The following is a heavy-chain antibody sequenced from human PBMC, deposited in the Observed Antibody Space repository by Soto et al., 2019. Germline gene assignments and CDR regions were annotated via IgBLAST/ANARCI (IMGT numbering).Heavy chain of an antibody. CDR3: ARVEERGAVVTPFFDY. D-gene: IGHD2-21*02. J-gene: IGHJ4*02. CDR2: ISYDGSNK. CDR1: GFTFSSYA. V-gene: IGHV3-30-3*01. Sequence: QVQLVESGGGVVQPGRSLRLSCAASGFTFSSYAMHWVRQAPGKGLEWVAVISYDGSNKYYADSVKGRFTISRDNSKNTLDRQMNSLRAEDTAVYYCARVEERGAVVTPFFDYWGQGTLVTVSS.